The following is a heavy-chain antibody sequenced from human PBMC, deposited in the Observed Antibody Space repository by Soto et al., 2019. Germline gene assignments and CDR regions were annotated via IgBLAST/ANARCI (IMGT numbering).Heavy chain of an antibody. CDR2: ISGSGGST. J-gene: IGHJ3*02. CDR1: GFTFSSYA. Sequence: SLRLSCAASGFTFSSYAMSWVRQAPGKGLEWVSAISGSGGSTYYADSVKGRFTISRDNSKNTLYLRMNSLRAEDTAVYYCAKVLGPLGGAGAFDIWGQGTMVTVSS. D-gene: IGHD1-26*01. CDR3: AKVLGPLGGAGAFDI. V-gene: IGHV3-23*01.